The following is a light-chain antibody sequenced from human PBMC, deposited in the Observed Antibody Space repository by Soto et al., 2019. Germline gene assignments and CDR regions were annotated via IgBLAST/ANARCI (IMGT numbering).Light chain of an antibody. CDR1: SSDVGGYNY. CDR2: EGN. CDR3: CSYAGTSTWV. J-gene: IGLJ3*02. V-gene: IGLV2-11*01. Sequence: QSALTQPRSVSGSPGQSVTISCTGTSSDVGGYNYVSWYQQDPGKAPRLMIYEGNKRPSGVSDRFSGSRSGNAASLTISGLQAEDEADYYCCSYAGTSTWVFGGGTKLTVL.